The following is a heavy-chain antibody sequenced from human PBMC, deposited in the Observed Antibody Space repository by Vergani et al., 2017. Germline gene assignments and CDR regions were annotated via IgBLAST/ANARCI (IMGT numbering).Heavy chain of an antibody. V-gene: IGHV3-7*01. Sequence: EVQLVESGGGLVQPGGSLRLSCAASGFTFSSYWMIWVRQAPGKGLEWVANIKQDGSEKYYVDSVKGRFTISRDNAKNSLYLQMNSLRAEDTAVYYCAREYPGITMIVVADAFDIWGQGTMVTVSS. CDR3: AREYPGITMIVVADAFDI. D-gene: IGHD3-22*01. CDR1: GFTFSSYW. CDR2: IKQDGSEK. J-gene: IGHJ3*02.